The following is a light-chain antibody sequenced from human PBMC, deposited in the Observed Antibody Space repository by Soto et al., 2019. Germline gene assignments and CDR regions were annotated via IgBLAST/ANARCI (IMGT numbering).Light chain of an antibody. CDR3: QQYGGSPMCT. Sequence: EIVLTQSPGTLSLSPGERATLSCRASQTVTRNYLAWYQQKPGQAPRLLIYAASSRATGIPDRFSGSGSGTDFTLTVSSLEPEYSAVYYCQQYGGSPMCTFAQETKLAIK. CDR1: QTVTRNY. J-gene: IGKJ2*02. CDR2: AAS. V-gene: IGKV3-20*01.